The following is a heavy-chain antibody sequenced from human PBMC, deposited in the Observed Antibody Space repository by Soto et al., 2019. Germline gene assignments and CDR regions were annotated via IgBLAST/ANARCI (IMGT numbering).Heavy chain of an antibody. CDR2: IDPSDSYT. CDR3: ARPASGGSRDAFDV. V-gene: IGHV5-10-1*01. J-gene: IGHJ3*01. CDR1: GYSFTSYW. Sequence: PGESLKISCKGSGYSFTSYWISWVRQMPGKGLEWMGRIDPSDSYTNYSPSFQGHVTISVDRSISTAYLQWNSLQASDTAIYYCARPASGGSRDAFDVWGQGTTVTVSS. D-gene: IGHD2-15*01.